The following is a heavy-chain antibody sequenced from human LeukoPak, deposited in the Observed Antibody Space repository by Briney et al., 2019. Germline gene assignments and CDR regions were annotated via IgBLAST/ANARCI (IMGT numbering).Heavy chain of an antibody. CDR3: ARVESQYYDFWSGYYGLDY. CDR1: GGSISSYY. V-gene: IGHV3-11*01. J-gene: IGHJ4*02. D-gene: IGHD3-3*01. Sequence: LSLTCTVSGGSISSYYWSWIRQPAGKGLEWVSYISSSGSTIYYADSVKGRFTISRDNAKNSLYLQMNSLRAEDTAVYYCARVESQYYDFWSGYYGLDYWGQGTLVTVSS. CDR2: ISSSGSTI.